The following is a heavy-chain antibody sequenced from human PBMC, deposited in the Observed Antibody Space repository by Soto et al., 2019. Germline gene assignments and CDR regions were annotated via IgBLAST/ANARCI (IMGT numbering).Heavy chain of an antibody. Sequence: SETLSLTCTVSGGSISSSSYYWGWIRQPPGKGLEWIGSIYYSGSTYYNPSLKSRVTISVDTSKNQFSLKLSSVTAADTAVYYCARTTVTTLQTWGQGTLVTVSS. D-gene: IGHD4-4*01. CDR2: IYYSGST. J-gene: IGHJ5*02. CDR1: GGSISSSSYY. V-gene: IGHV4-39*01. CDR3: ARTTVTTLQT.